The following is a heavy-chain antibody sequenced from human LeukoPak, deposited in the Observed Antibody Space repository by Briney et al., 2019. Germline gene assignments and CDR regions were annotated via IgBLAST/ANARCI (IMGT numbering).Heavy chain of an antibody. Sequence: PGGSLRLSCAASGFTFSSYEMNWVRQAPGKGLEWVSYISSSGSTIYYADSVKGRFTISRDNAKKSLYLQMSSLRAEDTAVYYCARHGYNPLDYWGQGTLVTVSS. CDR1: GFTFSSYE. V-gene: IGHV3-48*03. J-gene: IGHJ4*02. CDR2: ISSSGSTI. D-gene: IGHD5-24*01. CDR3: ARHGYNPLDY.